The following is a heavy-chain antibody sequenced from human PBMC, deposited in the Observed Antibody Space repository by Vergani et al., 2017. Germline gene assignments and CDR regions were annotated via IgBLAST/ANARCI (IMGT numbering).Heavy chain of an antibody. CDR2: IYSTGST. J-gene: IGHJ6*03. D-gene: IGHD4-11*01. Sequence: QVQLEESGPGLVKPSETLSLTCTVSGGSFNTYYWSWIRQSPGKGMDWIGYIYSTGSTNYNPSLNSLVTMSVATSKNQFSLKLSSVTAADTAVYYCARYSNYYYYMDVWGKGTTVTVSS. CDR1: GGSFNTYY. V-gene: IGHV4-59*12. CDR3: ARYSNYYYYMDV.